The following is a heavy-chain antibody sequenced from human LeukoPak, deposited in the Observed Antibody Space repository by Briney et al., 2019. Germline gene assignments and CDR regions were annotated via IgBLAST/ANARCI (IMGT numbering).Heavy chain of an antibody. Sequence: GGSLRLSCAASGFTFSNYWMGWVRQAPGKGLEWVANIKQDGSEKYYVDSVKGRFTISRDNAKNSLYLQMNSLRAEDTAVYCCARRGGYYDSSGYLTAQNWFDPWGQGTLVTVSS. CDR3: ARRGGYYDSSGYLTAQNWFDP. D-gene: IGHD3-22*01. V-gene: IGHV3-7*01. CDR1: GFTFSNYW. J-gene: IGHJ5*02. CDR2: IKQDGSEK.